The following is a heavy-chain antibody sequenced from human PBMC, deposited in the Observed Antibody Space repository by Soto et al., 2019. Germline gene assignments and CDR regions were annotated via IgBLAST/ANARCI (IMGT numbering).Heavy chain of an antibody. CDR3: ATPAVTTRLDFDY. J-gene: IGHJ4*02. V-gene: IGHV1-8*01. CDR2: MNPNSGNT. D-gene: IGHD4-17*01. CDR1: GYTFTRYD. Sequence: GASVKVSCKASGYTFTRYDINWVRQATGQGLEWMGWMNPNSGNTGCAQKFQGRVTMTRNTSISTAYMELSSLRSEDTAVYYCATPAVTTRLDFDYWGQGTLVTVSS.